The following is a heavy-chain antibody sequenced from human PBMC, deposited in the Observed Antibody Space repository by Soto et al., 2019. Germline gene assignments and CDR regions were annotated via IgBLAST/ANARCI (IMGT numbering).Heavy chain of an antibody. Sequence: SETLSLTCTVSGGSIISSNYYWGWIRQPPGKGLEWIGSTYHSGSTYYNPSLKSRVTTSVDTSKNQLSLKLSSVTAADTAVYYCARGRRYSYGPIYDYWGQGTLVTVSS. J-gene: IGHJ4*02. D-gene: IGHD5-18*01. CDR2: TYHSGST. V-gene: IGHV4-39*01. CDR3: ARGRRYSYGPIYDY. CDR1: GGSIISSNYY.